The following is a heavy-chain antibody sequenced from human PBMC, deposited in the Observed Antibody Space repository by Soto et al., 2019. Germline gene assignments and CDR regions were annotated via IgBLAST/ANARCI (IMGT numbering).Heavy chain of an antibody. CDR1: GYTFTNYY. CDR2: INPSSGTT. V-gene: IGHV1-46*03. CDR3: ARADTRPWFDP. J-gene: IGHJ5*02. Sequence: QVQLVQSGAEVKKPGASVKVSCKASGYTFTNYYMHWVRQAPGQGLEWMGVINPSSGTTTYAQKFQGRVAMTGDTSTSTVYMEPSSLRSEDTAVYYCARADTRPWFDPWGQGTLVTVSS. D-gene: IGHD2-15*01.